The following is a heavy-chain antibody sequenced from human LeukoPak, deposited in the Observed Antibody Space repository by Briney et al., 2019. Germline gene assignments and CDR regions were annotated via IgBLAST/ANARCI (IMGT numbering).Heavy chain of an antibody. CDR3: AREIDHGILTGFSRAMDV. CDR2: ISTSSSSI. CDR1: RFNFRSYE. Sequence: PGGSLRLSCAASRFNFRSYEMNWVRQAPGKGLEWVSSISTSSSSIYYADSVKGRFTISRDNAENSLYLQMNSLRAEDTAVHYCAREIDHGILTGFSRAMDVWGQGTTVTVSS. V-gene: IGHV3-48*03. J-gene: IGHJ6*02. D-gene: IGHD3-9*01.